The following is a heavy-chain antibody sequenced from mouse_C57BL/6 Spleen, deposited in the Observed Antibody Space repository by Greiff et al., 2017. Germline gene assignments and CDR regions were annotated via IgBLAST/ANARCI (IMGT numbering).Heavy chain of an antibody. CDR2: ISDGGSYT. Sequence: EVQVVESGGGLVKPGGSLKLSCAASGFTFSSYAMSWVRQTPEKRLEWVATISDGGSYTYYPDNVKGRFTISRDNAKNNLYLQMSHLKSEDTAMDYCARDLGSNYDWYFDVWGTGTTVTVSS. CDR3: ARDLGSNYDWYFDV. D-gene: IGHD2-5*01. V-gene: IGHV5-4*01. CDR1: GFTFSSYA. J-gene: IGHJ1*03.